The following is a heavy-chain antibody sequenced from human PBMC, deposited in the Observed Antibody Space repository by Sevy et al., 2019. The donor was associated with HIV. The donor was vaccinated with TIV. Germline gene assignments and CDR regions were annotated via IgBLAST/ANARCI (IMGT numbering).Heavy chain of an antibody. Sequence: ASVKVSCKASGYTFTNYAISWVRQAPGQGLEWMGWISGFNGDTKNAEKFQGRFTMTTDTSTKTAYMDLRSLRSDDTAVYYCAGATTFYDFWTGGDYWGQGTLVTVSS. CDR3: AGATTFYDFWTGGDY. J-gene: IGHJ4*02. V-gene: IGHV1-18*01. D-gene: IGHD3-3*01. CDR2: ISGFNGDT. CDR1: GYTFTNYA.